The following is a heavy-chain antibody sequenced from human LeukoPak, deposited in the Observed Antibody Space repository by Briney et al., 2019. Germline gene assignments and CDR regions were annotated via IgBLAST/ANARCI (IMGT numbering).Heavy chain of an antibody. CDR3: HIYDSSGYYYADSFDY. V-gene: IGHV1-69*13. Sequence: SVKVSCKASGGTFSSYAISWVRQAPGQGLEWMGGIIPIFGTANYAQKFQGRVTITADESTSTAYMELSSLRSEDTAVYYCHIYDSSGYYYADSFDYWGQGTLVTVSS. D-gene: IGHD3-22*01. CDR2: IIPIFGTA. CDR1: GGTFSSYA. J-gene: IGHJ4*02.